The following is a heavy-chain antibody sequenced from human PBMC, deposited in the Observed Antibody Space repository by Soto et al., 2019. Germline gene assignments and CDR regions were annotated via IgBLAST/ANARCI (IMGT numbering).Heavy chain of an antibody. J-gene: IGHJ4*02. CDR3: ARDGGDYYGSGSQGF. CDR2: ISSSSSYI. D-gene: IGHD3-10*01. Sequence: EVQLVESGGGLVKPGGSLRLSCAASGFTFSSYSMNWVRQAPGKGLEWVSSISSSSSYIYYADSVKGRFTISRDNATNSLYLQMNSLRAEDTAVYYCARDGGDYYGSGSQGFWGQGTLVTVS. CDR1: GFTFSSYS. V-gene: IGHV3-21*01.